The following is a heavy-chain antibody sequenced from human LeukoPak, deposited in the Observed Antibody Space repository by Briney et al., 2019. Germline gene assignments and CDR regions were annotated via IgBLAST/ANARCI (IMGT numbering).Heavy chain of an antibody. V-gene: IGHV1-2*04. Sequence: GASVKVSCKASGYTFTGYYMHWVRQAPGQGLEWMGWINPNNGGTNYAQKFQGWVTMTRDTSISTGYMELSRLRSDDTAVYYCATSRFYYDSSGYDPDSQYYHSDYGMDVWGQGTTVTVSS. CDR3: ATSRFYYDSSGYDPDSQYYHSDYGMDV. CDR2: INPNNGGT. D-gene: IGHD3-22*01. CDR1: GYTFTGYY. J-gene: IGHJ6*02.